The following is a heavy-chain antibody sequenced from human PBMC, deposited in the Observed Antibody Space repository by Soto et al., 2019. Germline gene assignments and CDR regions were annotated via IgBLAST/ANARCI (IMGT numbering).Heavy chain of an antibody. CDR2: IYHSGST. V-gene: IGHV4-30-2*01. CDR1: GGSISSGGYS. J-gene: IGHJ4*02. CDR3: ARGLTGAGGSYRGYDYFDY. Sequence: QLQLQESGSGLVKPSQTLSLTCAVSGGSISSGGYSWSWIRQPPGKGLEWIGYIYHSGSTYYNPSLKSRVTISVDRSKNQFSLKLSSVTAADTAVYYCARGLTGAGGSYRGYDYFDYWGQGTLVTVSS. D-gene: IGHD1-26*01.